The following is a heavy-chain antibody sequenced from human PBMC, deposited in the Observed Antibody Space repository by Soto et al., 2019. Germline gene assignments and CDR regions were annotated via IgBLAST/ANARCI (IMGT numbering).Heavy chain of an antibody. V-gene: IGHV1-3*01. J-gene: IGHJ6*02. D-gene: IGHD3-3*01. CDR3: ARDRYDFWSGFLPVVYYGMDV. Sequence: ASVKVSCKASGYTFTSYAMHWVRQAPGQRLEWMGWINAGNGSTKYSQKFQGRVTITRDTSASTAYMELSSLRSEDTAVYYCARDRYDFWSGFLPVVYYGMDVWGQGTTVTVSS. CDR2: INAGNGST. CDR1: GYTFTSYA.